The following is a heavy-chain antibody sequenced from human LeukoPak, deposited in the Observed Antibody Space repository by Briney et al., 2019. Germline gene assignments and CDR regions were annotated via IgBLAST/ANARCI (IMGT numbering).Heavy chain of an antibody. V-gene: IGHV4-61*08. D-gene: IGHD3-22*01. CDR3: ARGSYYDRSGYQFDY. J-gene: IGHJ4*02. Sequence: SETLSLTCTVSGGSVSSGGYYWSWIRQPPGKGLQWIGYIYYTGSTNYSPSLKSRVTISVDTSKNQFSLKLSSVTAADTAVYYCARGSYYDRSGYQFDYWGQGTLVTVSS. CDR1: GGSVSSGGYY. CDR2: IYYTGST.